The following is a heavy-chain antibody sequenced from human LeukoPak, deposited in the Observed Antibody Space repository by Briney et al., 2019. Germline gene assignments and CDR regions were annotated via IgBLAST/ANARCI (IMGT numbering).Heavy chain of an antibody. V-gene: IGHV1-18*01. CDR1: GYTFIRYG. CDR2: ISPYNGNT. D-gene: IGHD1-26*01. Sequence: ASVKVSCKASGYTFIRYGISWVRQAPGQGLEWMAWISPYNGNTKYLQKLQGRVTMTTDTSTSTAYMELRSLTSDDTAVYYCAREESIGSYQFLHDYWGQGTLVTVSS. CDR3: AREESIGSYQFLHDY. J-gene: IGHJ4*02.